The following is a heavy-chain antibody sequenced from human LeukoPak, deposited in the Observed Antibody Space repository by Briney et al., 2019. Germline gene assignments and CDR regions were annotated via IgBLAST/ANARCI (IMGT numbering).Heavy chain of an antibody. V-gene: IGHV3-30*03. J-gene: IGHJ5*02. CDR1: GFTFSTYG. Sequence: GGSLRLSCAASGFTFSTYGMHWVRQAPGKGLEWVAVVSYDESSIYYADSVKGRFTISRDNAKNTLYLQMNSLRAEDTAVYYCARDKGTITIFGVVESTGFDPWGQGTLVTVSS. CDR3: ARDKGTITIFGVVESTGFDP. D-gene: IGHD3-3*01. CDR2: VSYDESSI.